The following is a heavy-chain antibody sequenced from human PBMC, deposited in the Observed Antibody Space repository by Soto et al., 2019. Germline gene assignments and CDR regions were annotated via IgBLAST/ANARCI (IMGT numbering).Heavy chain of an antibody. CDR3: ASTYFDYWSGFYVYYDY. Sequence: GGSLRLSCAASGFTFGNAWMNWVRQAPGKGLEWVGRIKSKTDDGTTDYAAPVKGRFTISRDDSQNMLYLQMNSLKSEDTAVYYCASTYFDYWSGFYVYYDYWGQGILVTVSS. J-gene: IGHJ4*02. V-gene: IGHV3-15*07. D-gene: IGHD3-3*01. CDR2: IKSKTDDGTT. CDR1: GFTFGNAW.